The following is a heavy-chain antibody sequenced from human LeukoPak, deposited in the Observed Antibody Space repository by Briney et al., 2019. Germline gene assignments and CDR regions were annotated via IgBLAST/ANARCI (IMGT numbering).Heavy chain of an antibody. CDR3: EAHPRYYYYYMDV. CDR2: IQYDGSNK. CDR1: GFTFSSYG. J-gene: IGHJ6*03. V-gene: IGHV3-30*02. Sequence: GGSLRLSCAASGFTFSSYGMHWVRQAPGKGLEWVAFIQYDGSNKYYADSVKGRFTISRDNSKNTLYLQMNSLRAEDTAVYYCEAHPRYYYYYMDVWGKGTTVTISS.